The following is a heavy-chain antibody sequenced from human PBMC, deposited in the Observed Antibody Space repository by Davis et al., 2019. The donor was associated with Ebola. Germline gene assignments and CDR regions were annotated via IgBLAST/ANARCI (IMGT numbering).Heavy chain of an antibody. CDR3: AREDIVVVVAATRGNYYYGMDV. Sequence: AASVKVSCKASGYTFTTYYIHWVRQAPGQGLEWMGIINPSGGSTSYAQKFQGRVTMTRDTSTSTVYMELSSLRSEDTAVYYCAREDIVVVVAATRGNYYYGMDVWGKGTTVTVSS. CDR1: GYTFTTYY. D-gene: IGHD2-15*01. V-gene: IGHV1-46*01. J-gene: IGHJ6*04. CDR2: INPSGGST.